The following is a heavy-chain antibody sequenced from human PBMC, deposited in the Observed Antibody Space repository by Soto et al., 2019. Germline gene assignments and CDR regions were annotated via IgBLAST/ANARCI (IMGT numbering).Heavy chain of an antibody. V-gene: IGHV4-59*11. CDR3: ARGGYRTLAWSDP. CDR2: IYHSGTT. D-gene: IGHD6-13*01. J-gene: IGHJ5*02. CDR1: GGSISNHY. Sequence: SETLSLTCTVSGGSISNHYWSWIRQSPGKGLEWIANIYHSGTTNYNLSLKGRVTISIDSSKNQVSLKLNSVTAADTAVYYCARGGYRTLAWSDPWGQGTLVTVSS.